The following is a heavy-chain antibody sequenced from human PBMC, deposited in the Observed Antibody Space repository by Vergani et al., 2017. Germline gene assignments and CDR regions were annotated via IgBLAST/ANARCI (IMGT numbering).Heavy chain of an antibody. CDR1: GFTFSSYG. J-gene: IGHJ6*03. V-gene: IGHV3-33*01. D-gene: IGHD3-16*01. CDR2: MWYDGSNK. CDR3: ARDVWDCSGISCFLRAGEFYYMDV. Sequence: QVQLVESGGGVVQPGRSLRLSCAASGFTFSSYGLHWVRQAPGKGFEWVAVMWYDGSNKYYADSVKGRFTISRDSSKNTLYLQMNGLRAEDTAVYYCARDVWDCSGISCFLRAGEFYYMDVWGQGTTVTVSS.